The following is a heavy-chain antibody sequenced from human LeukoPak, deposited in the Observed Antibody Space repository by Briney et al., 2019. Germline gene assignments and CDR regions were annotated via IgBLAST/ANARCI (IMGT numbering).Heavy chain of an antibody. J-gene: IGHJ4*02. CDR3: ARVGSSGWHPGFDY. CDR1: GGSFSAYY. Sequence: SETLSLTCAVYGGSFSAYYWSWIRQPPGKGLEWIWEINHSGSTNYNPSLKSRVTISVDTSKNQFSLKLSSVTAADTAVYYCARVGSSGWHPGFDYWGQGTLVTVSS. V-gene: IGHV4-34*01. D-gene: IGHD6-19*01. CDR2: INHSGST.